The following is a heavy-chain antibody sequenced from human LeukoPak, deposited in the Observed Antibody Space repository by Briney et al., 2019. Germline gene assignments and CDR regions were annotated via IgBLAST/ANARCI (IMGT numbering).Heavy chain of an antibody. CDR2: ICYDGSNK. CDR1: GFTFSSYG. CDR3: ARDRGYYYDSSGYYPDAFDI. Sequence: GGSLRLSCAASGFTFSSYGMHWVRQAPGKGLEWVAVICYDGSNKYYADSVKGRFTISRDNSKNTLYLQMNSLRAEDTAVYYCARDRGYYYDSSGYYPDAFDIWGQGTMVTVSS. D-gene: IGHD3-22*01. V-gene: IGHV3-33*01. J-gene: IGHJ3*02.